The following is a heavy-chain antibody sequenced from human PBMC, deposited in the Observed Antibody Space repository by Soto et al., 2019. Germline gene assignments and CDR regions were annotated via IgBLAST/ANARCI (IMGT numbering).Heavy chain of an antibody. Sequence: SETLSLTCTVSGGSISSGNYYWSWIRQPPGKGLEWIGFMSYSGSTSYNPSLQSRVAISLDTSKSQFSLKVTSVTATDTAVYYCARQGFGPLHGLVDVWGQGTTVTVSS. D-gene: IGHD3-10*01. CDR3: ARQGFGPLHGLVDV. V-gene: IGHV4-30-4*01. CDR2: MSYSGST. CDR1: GGSISSGNYY. J-gene: IGHJ6*02.